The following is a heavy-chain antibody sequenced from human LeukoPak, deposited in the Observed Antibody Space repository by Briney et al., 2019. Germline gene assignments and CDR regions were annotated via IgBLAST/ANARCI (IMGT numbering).Heavy chain of an antibody. J-gene: IGHJ6*03. V-gene: IGHV1-8*03. CDR3: ARGHYYYYMDV. CDR2: MNPNSGNT. CDR1: VYTFTSYD. Sequence: ASVTVSFMSSVYTFTSYDINWVRQATGQGLEWMGWMNPNSGNTGYAQKFQGRVTITRNTSISTAYMELSSLRSEDTAVYYCARGHYYYYMDVWGKGTTVTVSS.